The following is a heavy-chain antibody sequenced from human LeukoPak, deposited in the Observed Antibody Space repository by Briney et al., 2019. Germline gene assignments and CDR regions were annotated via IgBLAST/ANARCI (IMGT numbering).Heavy chain of an antibody. J-gene: IGHJ6*03. V-gene: IGHV4-39*07. CDR2: IYYGGST. CDR1: GGSINSRNYF. Sequence: LSETLSLTCSVSGGSINSRNYFWGWIRQPPGKGLEWIGSIYYGGSTYYNPSLESRVTISLDTSKNQFSLRLNSVTAADTAVYYCARGQQLVHVWYYYYYMDVWGKGTTVTVSS. D-gene: IGHD6-13*01. CDR3: ARGQQLVHVWYYYYYMDV.